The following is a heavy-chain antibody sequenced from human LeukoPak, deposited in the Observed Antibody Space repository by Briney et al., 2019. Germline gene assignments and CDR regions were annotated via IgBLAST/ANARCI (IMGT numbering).Heavy chain of an antibody. CDR1: GFTFDNYG. J-gene: IGHJ4*02. V-gene: IGHV3-20*04. CDR2: INWNGGSR. D-gene: IGHD6-13*01. Sequence: GGSLRLSCAASGFTFDNYGMNWVRQAPGKGLEWVSGINWNGGSRSYADSVKGRFTISRDNAKNSLYLQMNSLRAEDTTVYYCARHNISSSYDYWGQGTLATVSS. CDR3: ARHNISSSYDY.